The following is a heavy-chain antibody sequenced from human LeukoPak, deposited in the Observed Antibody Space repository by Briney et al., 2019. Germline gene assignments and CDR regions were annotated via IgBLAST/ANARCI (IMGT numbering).Heavy chain of an antibody. CDR2: IIPIFGTA. CDR1: GGTFSSYA. J-gene: IGHJ4*02. V-gene: IGHV1-69*13. Sequence: SVKVSCKASGGTFSSYAISWVRQAPGQGLVWMGGIIPIFGTANYAQKFQGRVTITADESTSTAYMELSSLRSEDTAVYYCARAPRPYGSGSYLSDYWGQGTLVTVSS. CDR3: ARAPRPYGSGSYLSDY. D-gene: IGHD3-10*01.